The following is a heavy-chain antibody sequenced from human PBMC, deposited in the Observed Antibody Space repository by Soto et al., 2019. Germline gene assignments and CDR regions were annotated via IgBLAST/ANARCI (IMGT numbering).Heavy chain of an antibody. CDR3: ARWVGSSRRYYFDY. J-gene: IGHJ4*02. CDR1: GGSISSGDYY. Sequence: PSETLSLTCTVSGGSISSGDYYWSWIRQPPGKGLEWIGYIYYSGSTYYNPSLKSRVTISVDTSKNQFSLKLSSVTAADTAVYYCARWVGSSRRYYFDYWGQGTLVTVSS. D-gene: IGHD6-13*01. V-gene: IGHV4-30-4*01. CDR2: IYYSGST.